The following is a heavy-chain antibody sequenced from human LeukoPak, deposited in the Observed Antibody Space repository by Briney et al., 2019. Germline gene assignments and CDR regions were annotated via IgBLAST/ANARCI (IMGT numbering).Heavy chain of an antibody. CDR2: INHSGST. V-gene: IGHV4-34*01. Sequence: SETLSLTCAVHGGSFSGYYWSWIRQPPGKGLEWIGEINHSGSTNYNPSLKSRVTISVDTSKNQFSLKLSSVTAADTAVYYCASLTGAYYYGSGDYWGQGTLVTVSS. CDR1: GGSFSGYY. D-gene: IGHD3-10*01. J-gene: IGHJ4*02. CDR3: ASLTGAYYYGSGDY.